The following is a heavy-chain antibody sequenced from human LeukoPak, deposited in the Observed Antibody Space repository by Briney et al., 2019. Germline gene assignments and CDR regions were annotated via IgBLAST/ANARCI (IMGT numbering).Heavy chain of an antibody. J-gene: IGHJ4*02. CDR1: GFAFSRYW. Sequence: GGSLRLSCAASGFAFSRYWMHWVRQAPGEGLVWVSHINTEGSTTNFADSVKGRFSVSRDNAKNTLYLQMNNLRAEDTAVYYCARDLDRDGSTHFDYWGQGTLVTVSS. D-gene: IGHD1-1*01. V-gene: IGHV3-74*01. CDR3: ARDLDRDGSTHFDY. CDR2: INTEGSTT.